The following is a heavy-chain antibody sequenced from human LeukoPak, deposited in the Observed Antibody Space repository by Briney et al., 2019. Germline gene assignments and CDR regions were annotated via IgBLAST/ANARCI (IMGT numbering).Heavy chain of an antibody. CDR3: VKGGWVHLLDY. D-gene: IGHD1-1*01. V-gene: IGHV3-7*01. J-gene: IGHJ4*02. CDR1: GFTFRSYW. CDR2: IKHDGSDQ. Sequence: PGGSLRLSCAASGFTFRSYWMTWVRQAPGKGLEWVANIKHDGSDQYYVDSVKGRFTISRDNAKSSLYLQMSSLRAEDTAVYYCVKGGWVHLLDYWGRGTLVTVSS.